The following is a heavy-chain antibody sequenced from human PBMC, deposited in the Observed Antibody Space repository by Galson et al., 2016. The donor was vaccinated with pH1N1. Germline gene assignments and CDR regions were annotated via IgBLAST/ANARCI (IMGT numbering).Heavy chain of an antibody. D-gene: IGHD1-26*01. CDR2: IYYSGST. J-gene: IGHJ4*02. CDR3: AREGIVGARGLDY. V-gene: IGHV4-61*08. Sequence: ETLSLTCTVSGGSISRGDHYWSWIRQPPGKGLEWIGYIYYSGSTNYNPSLKSRVTISVDTSKNQFSLKLSSVTAADTAVYYCAREGIVGARGLDYWGQGTLVTASS. CDR1: GGSISRGDHY.